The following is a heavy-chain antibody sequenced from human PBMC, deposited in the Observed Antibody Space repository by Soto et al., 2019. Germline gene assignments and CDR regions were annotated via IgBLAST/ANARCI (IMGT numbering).Heavy chain of an antibody. CDR1: GFSLSTSGVG. CDR2: IYLDDDK. Sequence: QITLKESGPTLVKPTQTLTLTCTFSGFSLSTSGVGVGWIRQPPGKALEWLALIYLDDDKRYTPSLKSRLTITKDTSKNQVVLTMTNMDPVDTATYYCAHTPGGYYFDYWGQGNLVTVSS. D-gene: IGHD5-12*01. V-gene: IGHV2-5*02. J-gene: IGHJ4*02. CDR3: AHTPGGYYFDY.